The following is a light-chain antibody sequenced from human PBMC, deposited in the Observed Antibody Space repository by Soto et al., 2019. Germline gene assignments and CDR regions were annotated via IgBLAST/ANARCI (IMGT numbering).Light chain of an antibody. CDR1: QSVSDN. V-gene: IGKV3-15*01. J-gene: IGKJ1*01. CDR2: GAS. Sequence: EIVMTQSPGTLSVSPGERATLSCRASQSVSDNLAWYQQKPGQAPRLLIYGASTRATGIPARFSGSGSGTEFTLTISSLQSEDFAVYYCLQYNNWPPWTCGQGTKVDVK. CDR3: LQYNNWPPWT.